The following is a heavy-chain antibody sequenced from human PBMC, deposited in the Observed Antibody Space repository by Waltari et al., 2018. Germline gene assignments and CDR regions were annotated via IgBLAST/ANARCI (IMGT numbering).Heavy chain of an antibody. CDR2: INPNRGGT. Sequence: QVHLVQSGAEVKKPGASVKVSCKASGYTFTGYQIHWVRQAPGQGLEWMGLINPNRGGTNQAQKFQGRVTITRETSIRTAYMELGRLRSDDTAMYYCARDLGGGSGDYWGQGTLVTVSS. D-gene: IGHD1-26*01. CDR3: ARDLGGGSGDY. CDR1: GYTFTGYQ. V-gene: IGHV1-2*02. J-gene: IGHJ4*02.